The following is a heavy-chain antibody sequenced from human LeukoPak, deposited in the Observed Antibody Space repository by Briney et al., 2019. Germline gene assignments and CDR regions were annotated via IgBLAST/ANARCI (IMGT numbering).Heavy chain of an antibody. CDR1: GYTFTGYY. D-gene: IGHD1-1*01. Sequence: ASVKVSCKASGYTFTGYYMHWVRQAPGQGLGWMGWINPNSGGTNYAQKFQGRVTMTRDTSISTAYMELSRLRSDDTAMYYCARARYLDYFYYYMDVWGKGTTVTV. J-gene: IGHJ6*03. V-gene: IGHV1-2*02. CDR2: INPNSGGT. CDR3: ARARYLDYFYYYMDV.